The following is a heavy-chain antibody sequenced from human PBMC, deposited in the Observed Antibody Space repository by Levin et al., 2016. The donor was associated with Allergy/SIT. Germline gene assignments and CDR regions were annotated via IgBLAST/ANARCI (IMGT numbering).Heavy chain of an antibody. D-gene: IGHD3-22*01. CDR2: ISAYNGNT. CDR1: GYTFTSYG. J-gene: IGHJ4*02. V-gene: IGHV1-18*01. Sequence: ASVKVSCKASGYTFTSYGISWVRQAPGQGLEWMGWISAYNGNTNYAQKLQGRVTMTTDTSTSTAYMELRSLRSDDTAVYYCARVVVPFRSVYYDSSGYTVLGDYWGQGTLVTVSS. CDR3: ARVVVPFRSVYYDSSGYTVLGDY.